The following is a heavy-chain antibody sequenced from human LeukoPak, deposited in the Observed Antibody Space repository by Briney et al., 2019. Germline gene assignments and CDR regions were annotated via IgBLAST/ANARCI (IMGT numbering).Heavy chain of an antibody. CDR1: GGSVSSDIYY. CDR2: IYYSGST. Sequence: SETLSLTCTVSGGSVSSDIYYWNWIRQPPGKGLEWIGYIYYSGSTNYNPSLKSRVTISVDTSKNQFSLKLTSLTAADTAVYYCAREDSSGYLGYWGQGTLVTVSS. V-gene: IGHV4-61*01. CDR3: AREDSSGYLGY. J-gene: IGHJ4*02. D-gene: IGHD3-22*01.